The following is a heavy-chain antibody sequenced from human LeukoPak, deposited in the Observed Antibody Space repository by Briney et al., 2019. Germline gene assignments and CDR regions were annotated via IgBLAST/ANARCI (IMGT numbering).Heavy chain of an antibody. J-gene: IGHJ5*02. D-gene: IGHD5-18*01. Sequence: GASVKVSCKASGYTFTGYYMHWVRQAPGQGLEWMGWINPNSGGTNYAQKFQGRVTMTRDTSISTAYMELSRLRSDDTAVYYCARSGLYSYGYGDNWFDPWGQGTLVTVSS. CDR2: INPNSGGT. CDR1: GYTFTGYY. CDR3: ARSGLYSYGYGDNWFDP. V-gene: IGHV1-2*02.